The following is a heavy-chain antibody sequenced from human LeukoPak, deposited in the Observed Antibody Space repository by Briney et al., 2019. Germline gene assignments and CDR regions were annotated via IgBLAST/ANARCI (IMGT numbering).Heavy chain of an antibody. CDR1: GLTLSTYS. CDR2: TGSSGSTAM. V-gene: IGHV3-48*01. Sequence: PPGGSLRLSCAASGLTLSTYSVNWVRQAPGKGLEWVSYTGSSGSTAMYYADSVKGRFTISRDNAKNSLYLQMNSLRAEDTAVYYCAREPEHNYDNSGYFDAFDIWGPGTMVSVSS. D-gene: IGHD3-22*01. CDR3: AREPEHNYDNSGYFDAFDI. J-gene: IGHJ3*02.